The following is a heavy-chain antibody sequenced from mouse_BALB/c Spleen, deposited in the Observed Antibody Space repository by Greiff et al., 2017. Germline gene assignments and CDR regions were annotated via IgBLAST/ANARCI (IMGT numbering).Heavy chain of an antibody. D-gene: IGHD1-1*01. V-gene: IGHV3-2*02. CDR1: GYSITSDYA. J-gene: IGHJ4*01. CDR2: ISYSGST. CDR3: AKLRRSYAMDY. Sequence: EVQLQQSGPGLVKPSQSLSLTCTVTGYSITSDYAWNWIRQFPGNKLEWMGYISYSGSTSYNPSLKSRISITRDTSKNQFFLQLNSVTTEDTATYYCAKLRRSYAMDYWGQGTSVTVAS.